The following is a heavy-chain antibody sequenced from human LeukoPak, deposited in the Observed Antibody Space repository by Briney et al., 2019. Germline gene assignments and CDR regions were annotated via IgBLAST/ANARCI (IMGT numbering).Heavy chain of an antibody. V-gene: IGHV3-21*01. Sequence: KPGGSLRLSCAASGFTFSSYSMNWVRQAPGKGLEWVSSITSSSSYIHYADSVKGRFTISRDNAKNSLYLQMNSLRAEDTAIYYCAREPSLPAAITAPGAFDPWGQGTLVTVSS. J-gene: IGHJ5*02. CDR3: AREPSLPAAITAPGAFDP. CDR2: ITSSSSYI. D-gene: IGHD2-2*02. CDR1: GFTFSSYS.